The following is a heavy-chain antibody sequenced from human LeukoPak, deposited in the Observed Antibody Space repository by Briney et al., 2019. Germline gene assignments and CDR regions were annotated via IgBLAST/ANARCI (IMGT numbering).Heavy chain of an antibody. CDR2: INHSGST. CDR1: GFTFSSYE. CDR3: ARGRRKGIAAAGIFDY. J-gene: IGHJ4*02. Sequence: TGGSLRLSCAASGFTFSSYEMNWVRQPPGKGLEWIGEINHSGSTNYNPSLKSRVTISVDTSKNQFSLKLSSVTAADTAVYYCARGRRKGIAAAGIFDYWGQGTLVTVSS. V-gene: IGHV4-34*01. D-gene: IGHD6-13*01.